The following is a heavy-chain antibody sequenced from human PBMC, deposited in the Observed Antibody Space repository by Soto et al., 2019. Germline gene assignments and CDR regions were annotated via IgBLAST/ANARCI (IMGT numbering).Heavy chain of an antibody. CDR1: GYSFTSYG. CDR2: ISAYNGNK. Sequence: QVKLVQSGAEVKKPGASVKVSGKASGYSFTSYGISWVRQAPGQGLEWMGWISAYNGNKKYAQKLQGRVTMTTDTYTSTAYMELRSLRPDDTAVYSCARDLGQQLVDYWGQGTLVTVSS. J-gene: IGHJ4*02. CDR3: ARDLGQQLVDY. V-gene: IGHV1-18*01. D-gene: IGHD6-13*01.